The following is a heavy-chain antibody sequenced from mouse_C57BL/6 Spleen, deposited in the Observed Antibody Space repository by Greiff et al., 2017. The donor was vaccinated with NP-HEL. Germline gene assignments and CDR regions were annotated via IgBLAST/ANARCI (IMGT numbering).Heavy chain of an antibody. Sequence: QVQLKESGPELVKPGASVKISCKASGYAFSSSWMNWVKQRPGKGLEWIGRIYPGDGDTNYNGKFTGKATLTADKSSSTAYMQLSSLTSEYAAVYFCARGGSRYFDYWGQGTTLTVSS. J-gene: IGHJ2*01. CDR2: IYPGDGDT. V-gene: IGHV1-82*01. CDR3: ARGGSRYFDY. CDR1: GYAFSSSW.